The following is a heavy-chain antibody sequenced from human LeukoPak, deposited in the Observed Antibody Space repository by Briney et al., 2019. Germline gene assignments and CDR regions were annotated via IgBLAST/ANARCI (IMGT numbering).Heavy chain of an antibody. V-gene: IGHV3-30*18. D-gene: IGHD2-15*01. CDR1: GFTFSTYG. CDR2: ISYDESDK. J-gene: IGHJ6*02. CDR3: AKGVVAATNAAYYGMDV. Sequence: GGSLRLSCAASGFTFSTYGMHWVRQAPGKGLEWVAVISYDESDKHYADSVKGRFTISRDNSKNTLYLQMNSLRPEDTAVYYCAKGVVAATNAAYYGMDVWGQGTTVTVSS.